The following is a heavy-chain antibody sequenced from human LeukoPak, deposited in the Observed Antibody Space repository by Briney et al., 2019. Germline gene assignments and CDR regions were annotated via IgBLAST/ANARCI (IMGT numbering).Heavy chain of an antibody. CDR1: GYTFTSYY. CDR2: IIPNSGGT. J-gene: IGHJ6*03. V-gene: IGHV1-2*02. CDR3: ARGRGVRGAYYYYMDV. D-gene: IGHD3-10*01. Sequence: GASVKVSCKASGYTFTSYYMYWVRQAPGQGLEWMGGIIPNSGGTNYAQKFQGRVTMTRDTSISTAYMELSRLRSDDTAVYYCARGRGVRGAYYYYMDVWGKGTTVTVSS.